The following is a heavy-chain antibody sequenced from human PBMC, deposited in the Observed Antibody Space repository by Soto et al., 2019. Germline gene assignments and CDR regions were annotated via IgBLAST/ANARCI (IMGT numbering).Heavy chain of an antibody. CDR2: IRSKAYGGTT. Sequence: GGSLRLSCTASGFTLGGYAMSWVRPAPGKGLEWVGFIRSKAYGGTTEYAASVKGRFTISRDDSKSIAYLQMNSLKTEDTAVYYCTRERHAVADLWGQGTMVTVSS. D-gene: IGHD6-19*01. CDR1: GFTLGGYA. J-gene: IGHJ3*01. V-gene: IGHV3-49*04. CDR3: TRERHAVADL.